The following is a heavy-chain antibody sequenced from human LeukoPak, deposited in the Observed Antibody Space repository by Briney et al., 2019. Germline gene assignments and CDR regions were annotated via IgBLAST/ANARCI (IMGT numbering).Heavy chain of an antibody. V-gene: IGHV4-4*02. CDR2: IDHSGST. CDR3: ARGXVEMXXRYFDL. Sequence: SETLSLTCAVSGGSIINSNWWSWVRQPPGKGLEWIGEIDHSGSTSYNPSLKTRVTMSVDRSQNQFSLRLSTVTAADTAVYYCARGXVEMXXRYFDLWGRXTXXXVSS. D-gene: IGHD5-24*01. J-gene: IGHJ2*01. CDR1: GGSIINSNW.